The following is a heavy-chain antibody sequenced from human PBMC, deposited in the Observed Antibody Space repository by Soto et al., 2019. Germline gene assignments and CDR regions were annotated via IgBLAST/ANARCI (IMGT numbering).Heavy chain of an antibody. J-gene: IGHJ4*02. Sequence: GGSLRLSCAASGFTFSSYLMSWVRQAPGKGLEWVANIKQDGSEKYYVDSVKGRFTISRDNAKNSLYLKMNSLRAEDTAAYYCARDKYSGYDPYYFDYWGQGPMVTVSS. CDR1: GFTFSSYL. D-gene: IGHD5-12*01. V-gene: IGHV3-7*03. CDR3: ARDKYSGYDPYYFDY. CDR2: IKQDGSEK.